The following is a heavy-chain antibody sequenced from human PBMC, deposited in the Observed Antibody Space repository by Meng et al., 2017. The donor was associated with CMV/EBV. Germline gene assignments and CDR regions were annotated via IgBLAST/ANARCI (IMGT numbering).Heavy chain of an antibody. CDR3: ARTELELYFDY. V-gene: IGHV3-7*01. D-gene: IGHD1-7*01. CDR1: GFTFSSYW. J-gene: IGHJ4*02. Sequence: GESLKISCAASGFTFSSYWMSWVRQAPGKGPEWVANIKQDGSEKYYVDSVKGRFTISRDNAKNSLYLQMNSLRAEDTAVYYCARTELELYFDYWGQGTLVTVSS. CDR2: IKQDGSEK.